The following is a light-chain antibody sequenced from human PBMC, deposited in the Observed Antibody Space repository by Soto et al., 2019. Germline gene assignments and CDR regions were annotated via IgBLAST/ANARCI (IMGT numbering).Light chain of an antibody. J-gene: IGKJ3*01. CDR3: MQALQTPVT. CDR1: QSLLHSNGYNY. V-gene: IGKV2-28*01. CDR2: LGS. Sequence: DIVMTQSPLSLPVTPGEPASISCRSSQSLLHSNGYNYLDWYLQKPGQSPQLLIYLGSNRASGVPARFSGSGSGTDITVKISSVEAEDVGVYYCMQALQTPVTFSPGTKVDIK.